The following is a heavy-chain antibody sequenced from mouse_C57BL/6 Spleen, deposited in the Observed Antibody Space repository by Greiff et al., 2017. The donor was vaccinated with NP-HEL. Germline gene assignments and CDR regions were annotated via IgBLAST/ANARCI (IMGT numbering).Heavy chain of an antibody. D-gene: IGHD6-1*01. Sequence: QVQLKESGPELVKPGASVKISCKASGYAFSSSWMNWVKQRPGKGLEWIGRIYPGDGDTNYNGKFKGKATLTADKSSSTAYMQLSSLTSEDSAVYFCAREHPSGYWGQGTTLTVSS. V-gene: IGHV1-82*01. CDR1: GYAFSSSW. J-gene: IGHJ2*01. CDR3: AREHPSGY. CDR2: IYPGDGDT.